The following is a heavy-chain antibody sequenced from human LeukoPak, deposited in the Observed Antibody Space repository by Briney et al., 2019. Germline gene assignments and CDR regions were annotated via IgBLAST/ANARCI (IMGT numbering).Heavy chain of an antibody. CDR2: IRSKAYGGTT. D-gene: IGHD6-6*01. Sequence: PGGSLRLSCIASGFTFGDYAMSWVRQAPGKGLEWVGFIRSKAYGGTTEYAASVKGRFTISRDDSKSIAYLQMNSLKTEDTAVYYCTRDPFGYSSSGWGQGTLVTVSS. J-gene: IGHJ4*02. CDR1: GFTFGDYA. V-gene: IGHV3-49*04. CDR3: TRDPFGYSSSG.